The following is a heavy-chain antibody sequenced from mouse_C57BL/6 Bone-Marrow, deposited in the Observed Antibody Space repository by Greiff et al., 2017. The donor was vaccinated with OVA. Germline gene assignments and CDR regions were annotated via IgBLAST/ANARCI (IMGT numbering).Heavy chain of an antibody. J-gene: IGHJ3*01. CDR3: ASYYSNYRAWFAY. CDR1: GYTFTSYW. D-gene: IGHD2-5*01. CDR2: IDPSDSYT. Sequence: VQLQQSGAELVRPGTSVKLSCKASGYTFTSYWMHWVKQRPGQGLEWIGVIDPSDSYTNYNQKFKGKATLTVDTSSSTAYMQLSSLTSEDSAVYYGASYYSNYRAWFAYWGQGTLVTVSA. V-gene: IGHV1-59*01.